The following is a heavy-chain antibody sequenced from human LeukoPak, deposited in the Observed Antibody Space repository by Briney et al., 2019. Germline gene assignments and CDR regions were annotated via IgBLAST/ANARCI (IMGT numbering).Heavy chain of an antibody. CDR1: GFTFSNAW. D-gene: IGHD1-26*01. Sequence: GGSLRLSCAASGFTFSNAWMSWVRQAPGKGLEWVGRIKSKTDGGTTDYAAPVKGRFTISRDDSKNTLYLQMNSLRAEDTAVYYCAKQPGSYSPLDYWGQGTLVTVSS. J-gene: IGHJ4*02. V-gene: IGHV3-15*01. CDR2: IKSKTDGGTT. CDR3: AKQPGSYSPLDY.